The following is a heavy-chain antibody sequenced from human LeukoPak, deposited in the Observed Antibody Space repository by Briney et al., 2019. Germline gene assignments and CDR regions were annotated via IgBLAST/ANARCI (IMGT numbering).Heavy chain of an antibody. Sequence: GGSLRLSCAASGFTFRNYAMNWARQAPGKGLEWVSSIAATSGSTFYADSVKGRFTISRDNSKNTLYLQMNSLRAEDTALYYCAKAAYGDYVNWFDPWGQGTLVTVSS. CDR1: GFTFRNYA. CDR3: AKAAYGDYVNWFDP. CDR2: IAATSGST. J-gene: IGHJ5*02. V-gene: IGHV3-23*01. D-gene: IGHD4-17*01.